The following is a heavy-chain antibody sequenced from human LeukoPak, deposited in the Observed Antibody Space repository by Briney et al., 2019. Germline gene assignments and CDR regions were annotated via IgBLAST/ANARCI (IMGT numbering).Heavy chain of an antibody. CDR2: INPSGGST. CDR3: ARADCSSTSCYGRDQRWFDP. D-gene: IGHD2-2*01. V-gene: IGHV1-46*01. J-gene: IGHJ5*02. Sequence: GASVKVSCKASGYTFTSYYMHWVRQAPGQGLEWMGIINPSGGSTSYAQKFQGRVTMTRDTSTSTVYMELSSLRSEDTAVYYCARADCSSTSCYGRDQRWFDPWGQGTLVTVSS. CDR1: GYTFTSYY.